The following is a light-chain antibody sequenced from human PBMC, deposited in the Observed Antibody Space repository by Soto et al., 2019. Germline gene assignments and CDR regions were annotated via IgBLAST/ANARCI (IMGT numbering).Light chain of an antibody. J-gene: IGKJ5*01. Sequence: EIVLTQSPGTLSLSPGERATLSCRASQSVSSYLAWYQQKPGQAPRLLIYGASSRATGIPDRFSGGGSGTDFTLSISKVEPEDFAVYYCQQYGRPPRATFGQGTRLEIK. CDR2: GAS. CDR1: QSVSSY. V-gene: IGKV3-20*01. CDR3: QQYGRPPRAT.